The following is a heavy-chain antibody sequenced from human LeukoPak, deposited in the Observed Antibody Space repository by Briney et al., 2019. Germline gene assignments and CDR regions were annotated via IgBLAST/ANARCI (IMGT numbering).Heavy chain of an antibody. D-gene: IGHD3-9*01. CDR2: IKQDGSEK. V-gene: IGHV3-7*01. CDR1: GFTFSSYW. J-gene: IGHJ4*02. Sequence: PGGSLRLSXAASGFTFSSYWMSWVRQAPGKGLEWVANIKQDGSEKYYVDSVKGRFTISRDNAKNSLYLQMNSLRAEDTAVYYCARDGVNYDILTGYIYYFDYWGQGTLVTVSS. CDR3: ARDGVNYDILTGYIYYFDY.